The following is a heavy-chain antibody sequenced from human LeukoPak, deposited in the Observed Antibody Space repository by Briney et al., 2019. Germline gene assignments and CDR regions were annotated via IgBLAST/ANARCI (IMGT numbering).Heavy chain of an antibody. J-gene: IGHJ6*02. Sequence: PGGSLRLSCAASGFTFSSYSMNWVRQAPGKGLEWVSYISSSSSTIYYADSVKGRFTISRDNAKNSLYLQMNSLRAEDTAVYYCARVDYYDSSGYYSNYYYYGMDVWGQGTTVTVSS. CDR3: ARVDYYDSSGYYSNYYYYGMDV. CDR1: GFTFSSYS. D-gene: IGHD3-22*01. V-gene: IGHV3-48*01. CDR2: ISSSSSTI.